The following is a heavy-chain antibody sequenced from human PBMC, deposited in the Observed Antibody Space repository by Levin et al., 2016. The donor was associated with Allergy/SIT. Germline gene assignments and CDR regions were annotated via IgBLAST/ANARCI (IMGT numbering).Heavy chain of an antibody. CDR2: VNPNSGDT. J-gene: IGHJ4*02. CDR3: ASGLGSSSWYYFDY. D-gene: IGHD6-13*01. V-gene: IGHV1-2*04. Sequence: ASVKVSCKASGYTFTGYYMHWVRQAPGQGLEWMGWVNPNSGDTDYAQKFQGWVTMTRDTSISTAYMELSRLRSDDTAVYYCASGLGSSSWYYFDYWGQGTLVTVSS. CDR1: GYTFTGYY.